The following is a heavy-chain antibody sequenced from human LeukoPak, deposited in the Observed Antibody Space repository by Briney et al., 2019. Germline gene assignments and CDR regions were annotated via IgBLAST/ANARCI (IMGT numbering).Heavy chain of an antibody. CDR3: AKAGWSGSYYYFDY. CDR1: GGSFSGYY. J-gene: IGHJ4*02. D-gene: IGHD1-26*01. V-gene: IGHV4-34*01. CDR2: INHSGST. Sequence: SETLSLTCAVYGGSFSGYYWSWIRQPPGKGLEWIGEINHSGSTNYNPSLKSRVTISVDTSKNQFSLKLSSVTAADTAVYYCAKAGWSGSYYYFDYWGQGTLVTVPS.